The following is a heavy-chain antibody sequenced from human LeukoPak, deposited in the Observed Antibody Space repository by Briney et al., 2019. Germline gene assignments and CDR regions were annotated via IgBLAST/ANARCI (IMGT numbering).Heavy chain of an antibody. D-gene: IGHD2-15*01. V-gene: IGHV1-69*02. CDR3: ARSCSGGSCYESDFDY. Sequence: SVKVSCKASGGTFSSYTISWVRQAPGQGIEWMGRIIPILGIANYAQKFQGRVTITADKPTSTAYMELSSLRSEDTAVYYCARSCSGGSCYESDFDYWGQGTLVTVSS. CDR2: IIPILGIA. CDR1: GGTFSSYT. J-gene: IGHJ4*02.